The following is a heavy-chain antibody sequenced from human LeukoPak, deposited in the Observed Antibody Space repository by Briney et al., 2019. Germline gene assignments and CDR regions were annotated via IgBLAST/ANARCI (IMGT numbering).Heavy chain of an antibody. CDR3: AKDQGLTAPPPYGLDV. CDR1: VGTFSTSA. J-gene: IGHJ6*02. V-gene: IGHV1-69*04. Sequence: SVKVSSKPSVGTFSTSAITWVRQAPGQGLEWMGRIIPVLNITTYAQKFQGRVTITADTSTSTVYMELSSLRSEETAVYYCAKDQGLTAPPPYGLDVWGQGTTVIVTS. D-gene: IGHD5-18*01. CDR2: IIPVLNIT.